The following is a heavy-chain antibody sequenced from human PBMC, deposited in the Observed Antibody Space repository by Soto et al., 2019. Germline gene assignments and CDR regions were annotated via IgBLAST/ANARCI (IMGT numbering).Heavy chain of an antibody. CDR3: ARDRVGAGRPKLDYYYYGMDV. V-gene: IGHV3-48*02. CDR1: GFTFSSYS. D-gene: IGHD1-7*01. CDR2: ISSSSTI. Sequence: PGGSLRLSCAASGFTFSSYSMNWVRQAPGKGLEWVSYISSSSTIYYADSVKGRFTISRDNAKNSLYLQMNSLRDEDTAVYYCARDRVGAGRPKLDYYYYGMDVWGQGTTVTVSS. J-gene: IGHJ6*02.